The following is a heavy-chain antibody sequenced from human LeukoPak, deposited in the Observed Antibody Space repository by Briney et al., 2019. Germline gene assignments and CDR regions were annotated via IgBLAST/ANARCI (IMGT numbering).Heavy chain of an antibody. CDR2: IYSGGNT. CDR1: GFTVSDNY. V-gene: IGHV3-53*01. D-gene: IGHD3-10*01. Sequence: GGSLRLSCTASGFTVSDNYMSWVRQAPGKGLEWVSVIYSGGNTLYVDSVKGRFTISRDDSKNTLYLQMNSLRAEDTAVYYWARGPMVRGVYFDYWGQGALVTVSS. J-gene: IGHJ4*02. CDR3: ARGPMVRGVYFDY.